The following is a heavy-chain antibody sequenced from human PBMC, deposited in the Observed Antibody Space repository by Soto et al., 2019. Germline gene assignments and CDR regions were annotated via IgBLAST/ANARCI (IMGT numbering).Heavy chain of an antibody. Sequence: LSQTLSLTCAISGDSVSSNSAAWNWIRQSPSRGLEWLGRTYYRSKWYNDYAVSVKSRITINPDTSKNQFSLQLNSVTPEDTAVYYCARARYDFPGVPYPIIEYYYYYGMEVWGQGTTVTVSS. V-gene: IGHV6-1*01. J-gene: IGHJ6*02. CDR3: ARARYDFPGVPYPIIEYYYYYGMEV. CDR2: TYYRSKWYN. CDR1: GDSVSSNSAA. D-gene: IGHD3-3*01.